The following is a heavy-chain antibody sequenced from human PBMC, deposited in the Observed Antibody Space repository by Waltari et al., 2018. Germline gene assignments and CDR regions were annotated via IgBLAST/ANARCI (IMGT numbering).Heavy chain of an antibody. J-gene: IGHJ4*02. CDR2: VYHGGDT. Sequence: QVRLQESGPGLVRPSETVSLTCTVSGYLINTGYYWGWVRQTPGKGLQWIATVYHGGDTYYNPSLESRVTISLDTSKNQFFLKLTSVTAEDTAIYYCVRNGLGYCTSSTCYKNDDWGQGTLVTVSS. CDR3: VRNGLGYCTSSTCYKNDD. CDR1: GYLINTGYY. V-gene: IGHV4-38-2*02. D-gene: IGHD2-15*01.